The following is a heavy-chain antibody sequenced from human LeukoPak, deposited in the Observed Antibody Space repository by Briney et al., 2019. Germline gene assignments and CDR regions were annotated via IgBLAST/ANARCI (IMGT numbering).Heavy chain of an antibody. J-gene: IGHJ5*02. CDR2: IHSDGSST. D-gene: IGHD2/OR15-2a*01. V-gene: IGHV3-74*01. CDR1: GFTFSSTW. CDR3: AKKYSTGLDP. Sequence: PGGSLRLSCAASGFTFSSTWMHWFRQAPGKGPVWVSRIHSDGSSTIYADSVKGRFTISRDNSKNTLYLQMNSLRAEDTAVYYCAKKYSTGLDPWGQGTLVTVSS.